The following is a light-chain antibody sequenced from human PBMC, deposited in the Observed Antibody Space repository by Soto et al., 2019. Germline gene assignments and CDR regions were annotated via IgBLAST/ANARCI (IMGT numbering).Light chain of an antibody. Sequence: DIQMTQSPSSLSASVGDRVTISCRVSQSITWLAWFQQKPGKAPKVLIYRASYLQSEVPSRFSGSGSGSEFTLTIDSLQSDDIATYYCLQYNTYPWTFAQGTKVEIK. J-gene: IGKJ1*01. CDR3: LQYNTYPWT. CDR1: QSITW. CDR2: RAS. V-gene: IGKV1-5*03.